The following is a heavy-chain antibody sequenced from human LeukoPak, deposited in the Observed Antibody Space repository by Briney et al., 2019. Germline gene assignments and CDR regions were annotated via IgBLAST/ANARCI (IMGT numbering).Heavy chain of an antibody. CDR3: ARDQKRRSGYNYARPVGDYIWGDLYYFDS. D-gene: IGHD5-18*01. CDR2: INPSGGST. J-gene: IGHJ4*02. CDR1: GYFFSSYY. V-gene: IGHV1-46*01. Sequence: ASVKVSCKASGYFFSSYYIHWVRQAPGLGLEWVGVINPSGGSTSFARKFQGRVTMTRDTSTSTVYMDLNSLRSEDTAVCFCARDQKRRSGYNYARPVGDYIWGDLYYFDSWGQGTLVTVSS.